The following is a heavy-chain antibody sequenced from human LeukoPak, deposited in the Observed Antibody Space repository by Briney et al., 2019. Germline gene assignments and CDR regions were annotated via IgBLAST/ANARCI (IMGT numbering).Heavy chain of an antibody. J-gene: IGHJ4*02. CDR3: ASNYYGSGSYPY. CDR2: FYNSGTS. V-gene: IGHV4-59*01. CDR1: GGSISDYY. Sequence: SQTLSLTCTVSGGSISDYYRGSIRQPPGKGLEWIGYFYNSGTSTYNPSLKSRVTISVDTSKEQFSLKVNSVTAADTAVYYCASNYYGSGSYPYWGQGTLVTVSS. D-gene: IGHD3-10*01.